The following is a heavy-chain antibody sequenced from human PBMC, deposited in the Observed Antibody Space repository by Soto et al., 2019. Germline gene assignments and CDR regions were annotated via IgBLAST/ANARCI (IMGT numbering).Heavy chain of an antibody. J-gene: IGHJ5*02. CDR1: GGSISSYY. CDR3: ARDGAAAGGINWFDP. V-gene: IGHV4-59*01. CDR2: IYYSGST. Sequence: QVQLQESGPGLVKPSETLSLTCTVSGGSISSYYWSWIRQPPGKGLEWIGYIYYSGSTNYNPSLKSRVTISVDTSKNQFSLKLSSVTAADTAVYYCARDGAAAGGINWFDPWGQGTLVTVSS. D-gene: IGHD6-13*01.